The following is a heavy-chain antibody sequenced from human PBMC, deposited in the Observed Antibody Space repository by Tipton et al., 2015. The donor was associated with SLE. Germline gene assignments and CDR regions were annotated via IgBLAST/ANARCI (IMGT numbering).Heavy chain of an antibody. Sequence: LRLSCAVYGGSFSGYYWSWIRQPPGKGLEWIGEINHSGNTNYNPSLKSRVTISVDTSKNQFSLKLSSVTAADTAVYYCARGPFLSDRGRSLDYWGQGTLVTVSS. D-gene: IGHD2/OR15-2a*01. CDR2: INHSGNT. CDR3: ARGPFLSDRGRSLDY. J-gene: IGHJ4*02. V-gene: IGHV4-34*01. CDR1: GGSFSGYY.